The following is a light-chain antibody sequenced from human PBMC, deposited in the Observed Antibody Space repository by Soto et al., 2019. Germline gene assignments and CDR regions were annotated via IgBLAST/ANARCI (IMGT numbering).Light chain of an antibody. CDR2: EVS. J-gene: IGLJ2*01. V-gene: IGLV2-14*01. Sequence: QSALTQPASVSGSPGQSITISCSGSSSDVINYNYVSWYQQHPGQAPKLMIYEVSNRPSGISNRFSGSKSGNTASLTISGLQAEDEDDYYCSSKTSTSTLLFGGGTKLTVL. CDR3: SSKTSTSTLL. CDR1: SSDVINYNY.